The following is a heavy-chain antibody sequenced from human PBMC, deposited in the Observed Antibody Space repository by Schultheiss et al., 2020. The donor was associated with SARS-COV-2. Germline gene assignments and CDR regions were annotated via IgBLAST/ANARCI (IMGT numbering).Heavy chain of an antibody. CDR2: IIPIFGTA. D-gene: IGHD7-27*01. V-gene: IGHV1-69*06. CDR3: AADDLGRGV. Sequence: SVKVSCKTSGGTFSSYAISWVRQAPGQGLEWMGGIIPIFGTANYAQKFQGRVTITADKSTSTAYMELSSLRSEDTAVYFCAADDLGRGVWGQGSLVTVSS. CDR1: GGTFSSYA. J-gene: IGHJ4*02.